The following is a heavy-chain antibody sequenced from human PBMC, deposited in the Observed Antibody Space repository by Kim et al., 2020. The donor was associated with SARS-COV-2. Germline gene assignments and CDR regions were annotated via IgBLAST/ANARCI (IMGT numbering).Heavy chain of an antibody. V-gene: IGHV3-11*06. D-gene: IGHD6-6*01. Sequence: GRFTISRDNAKNSLYLKMNSLRAEDTAVYYCASGRREYSRSSHYYYGMDVWGQGTTVTVSS. CDR3: ASGRREYSRSSHYYYGMDV. J-gene: IGHJ6*02.